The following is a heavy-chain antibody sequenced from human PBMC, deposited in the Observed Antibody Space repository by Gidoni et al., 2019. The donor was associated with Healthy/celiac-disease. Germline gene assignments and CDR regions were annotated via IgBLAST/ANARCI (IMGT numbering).Heavy chain of an antibody. J-gene: IGHJ5*02. D-gene: IGHD6-19*01. CDR2: IEPSDSDT. V-gene: IGHV5-10-1*03. CDR1: GYSFTSYW. Sequence: EVQLVQSVAEVNKPGESLRISCKGSGYSFTSYWLSRVRQMPGKGLEWMGGIEPSDSDTNDSPSFQGHVTISADKSISTTYLQWSSLKASDTAMYYCARGVAVAGVNWFDPWGQGTLVTVSS. CDR3: ARGVAVAGVNWFDP.